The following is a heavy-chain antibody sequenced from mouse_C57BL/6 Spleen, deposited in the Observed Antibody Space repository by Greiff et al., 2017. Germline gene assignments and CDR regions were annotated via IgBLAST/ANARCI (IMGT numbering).Heavy chain of an antibody. J-gene: IGHJ2*01. CDR2: ILPGSGST. CDR1: GYTFTGYW. V-gene: IGHV1-9*01. D-gene: IGHD3-2*02. Sequence: QVQLQQSGAELMKPGASVKLSCKATGYTFTGYWIEWVKQRPGHGLEWIGEILPGSGSTNYNEKFKGKATFTADTSSNTASMQLSSLTTEDAAIYYCARRGQLRLFYYFDYWGQGTTLTVSS. CDR3: ARRGQLRLFYYFDY.